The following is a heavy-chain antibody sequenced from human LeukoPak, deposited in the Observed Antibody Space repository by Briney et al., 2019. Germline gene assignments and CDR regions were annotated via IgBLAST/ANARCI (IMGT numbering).Heavy chain of an antibody. CDR3: AKDQGYGILTGYYHY. CDR1: GFTFSSYA. V-gene: IGHV3-23*01. D-gene: IGHD3-9*01. Sequence: GGSLRLSCAASGFTFSSYAMSWVRQAPGKALEWVSAISGGGSSTYYADSVKGRLTISRDNSKNTLDLQMNSLRAEDTAVYYCAKDQGYGILTGYYHYWGQGNLVTVSS. J-gene: IGHJ4*02. CDR2: ISGGGSST.